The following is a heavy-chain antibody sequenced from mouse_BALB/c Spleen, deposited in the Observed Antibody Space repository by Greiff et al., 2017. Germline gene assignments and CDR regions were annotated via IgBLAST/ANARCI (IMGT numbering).Heavy chain of an antibody. Sequence: VQLQQSGAELVRPGVSVKISCKGSGYTFTDYAMHWVKQSHAKSLEWIGVISTYYGDASYNQKFKGKATMTVDKSSSTAYMELARLTSEDSAIYYCARSFGQLGLRGYFDYWGQGTTLTVSS. CDR1: GYTFTDYA. D-gene: IGHD3-2*01. CDR3: ARSFGQLGLRGYFDY. V-gene: IGHV1S137*01. CDR2: ISTYYGDA. J-gene: IGHJ2*01.